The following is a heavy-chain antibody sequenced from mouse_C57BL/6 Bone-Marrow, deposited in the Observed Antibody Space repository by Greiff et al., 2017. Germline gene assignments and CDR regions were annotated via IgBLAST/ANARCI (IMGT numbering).Heavy chain of an antibody. V-gene: IGHV6-3*01. CDR3: AEGRSFDY. CDR2: LRLKSDNYAT. CDR1: GFTFSNYW. Sequence: EVKLQESGGGLVQPGGSMKLSCVASGFTFSNYWMNWVRQSPEKGLEWVAQLRLKSDNYATHYAESVKGRFTISRDESKSSVYLQRNNLRAEDTGMYYCAEGRSFDYGGQGTTLTVSS. J-gene: IGHJ2*01. D-gene: IGHD1-1*01.